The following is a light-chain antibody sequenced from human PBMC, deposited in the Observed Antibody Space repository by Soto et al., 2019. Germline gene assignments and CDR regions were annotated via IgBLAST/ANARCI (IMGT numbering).Light chain of an antibody. Sequence: QSVLTQPPSLSAPPGQRVTISCPGRSTNIKAGYQVHWYQQLPGTAPKLLNYDNNNRTSGVPDRYSGSKSGTSASLAITGLQAEDEADYYCQSYDSNLSAYVFGTGTKVTVL. J-gene: IGLJ1*01. V-gene: IGLV1-40*01. CDR3: QSYDSNLSAYV. CDR1: STNIKAGYQ. CDR2: DNN.